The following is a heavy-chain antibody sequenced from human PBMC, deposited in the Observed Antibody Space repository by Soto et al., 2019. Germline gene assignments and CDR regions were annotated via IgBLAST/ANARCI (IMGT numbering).Heavy chain of an antibody. CDR2: ISSSSSTI. Sequence: EVQLVESGGGFVQPGGSLRLSCAASGFTFSSYSMNWVRQAPGKGLEWVSYISSSSSTIYYADSVKGRFTISRDNAKNSLYLQMNSLRAEDTAVYYCARDRYDYIWGSYRHWGQGTLVTVSS. CDR1: GFTFSSYS. J-gene: IGHJ4*02. V-gene: IGHV3-48*01. D-gene: IGHD3-16*02. CDR3: ARDRYDYIWGSYRH.